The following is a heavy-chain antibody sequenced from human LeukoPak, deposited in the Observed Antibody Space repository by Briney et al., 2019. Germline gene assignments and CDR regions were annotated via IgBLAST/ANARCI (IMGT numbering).Heavy chain of an antibody. Sequence: GGSLRLSCTASGFTFGDYAMSWVRQAPGKGLEWVGFIRSKAYGGTTEYAASVKGRFTISRDDSKSIAYLQMNSLKPEDTAVYYCTRDMTSVSPYYYGSGSYYLSDYWGQGTLVTVSS. CDR3: TRDMTSVSPYYYGSGSYYLSDY. CDR1: GFTFGDYA. D-gene: IGHD3-10*01. V-gene: IGHV3-49*04. J-gene: IGHJ4*02. CDR2: IRSKAYGGTT.